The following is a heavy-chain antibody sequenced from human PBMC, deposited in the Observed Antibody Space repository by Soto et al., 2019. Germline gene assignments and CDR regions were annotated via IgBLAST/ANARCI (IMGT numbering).Heavy chain of an antibody. CDR1: GFTFSTYA. CDR3: AKDVAAAGKKDDYYYYGMDV. J-gene: IGHJ6*02. Sequence: PGGSLRLSCAASGFTFSTYAMAWVRQAPGKGLEWVSGVSASGLNTDYADHVKGRFYIYRDNSKNTLYLQMNSLRAEDTAVYYCAKDVAAAGKKDDYYYYGMDVWGQGTTVTVSS. D-gene: IGHD6-13*01. V-gene: IGHV3-23*01. CDR2: VSASGLNT.